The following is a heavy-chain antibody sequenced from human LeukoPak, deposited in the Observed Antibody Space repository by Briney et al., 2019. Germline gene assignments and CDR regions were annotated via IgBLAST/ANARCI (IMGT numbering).Heavy chain of an antibody. V-gene: IGHV3-21*01. CDR1: GFTFNSYN. J-gene: IGHJ4*02. Sequence: GGSLRLSCAASGFTFNSYNMNWVRQAPGKGLEWVSFISSSSSYIYYADSVKGRFTISRDNAKNSLYLQMNSLRAEDTAVYYCARDRRYYDSRGYPDYWGQGTLVTVSS. CDR2: ISSSSSYI. D-gene: IGHD3-22*01. CDR3: ARDRRYYDSRGYPDY.